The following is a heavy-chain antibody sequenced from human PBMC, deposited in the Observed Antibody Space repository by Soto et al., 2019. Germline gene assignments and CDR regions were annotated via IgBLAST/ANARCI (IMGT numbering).Heavy chain of an antibody. V-gene: IGHV4-59*11. Sequence: PSETLSLTCTVSGASRTDQYCSWIRQSPGKGLEYLGYIFYNGSTNINPSLKSRVTMSVDTSRTRFSLVLNSVTAADTAIYYCARSGHTFGGVVWGQGAMVTISS. CDR3: ARSGHTFGGVV. CDR1: GASRTDQY. CDR2: IFYNGST. D-gene: IGHD3-16*01. J-gene: IGHJ4*02.